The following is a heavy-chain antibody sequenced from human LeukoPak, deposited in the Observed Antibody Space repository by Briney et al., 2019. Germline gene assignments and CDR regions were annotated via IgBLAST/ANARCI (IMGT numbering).Heavy chain of an antibody. Sequence: GASVKVSCKASGYTFTGYYMHWVRQAHGQGPEWMGWINPNSGGTNYAQKFQGRVTMTRDTPLSTVYMEPSRPRSDDTAVYYCAAQATTGWHFSWGQGTLVTVSS. D-gene: IGHD6-19*01. CDR2: INPNSGGT. J-gene: IGHJ5*02. V-gene: IGHV1-2*02. CDR1: GYTFTGYY. CDR3: AAQATTGWHFS.